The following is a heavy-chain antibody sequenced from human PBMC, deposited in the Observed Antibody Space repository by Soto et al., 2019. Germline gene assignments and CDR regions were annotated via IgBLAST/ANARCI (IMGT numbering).Heavy chain of an antibody. CDR3: AGPPELTRIYYYYGMDV. D-gene: IGHD1-7*01. CDR1: GGTFSSYA. V-gene: IGHV1-69*12. J-gene: IGHJ6*02. CDR2: FIPIFGTA. Sequence: QVQLVQSGAEVKKPGSSVKVSCKASGGTFSSYAISWVRQAPGQALEWMGGFIPIFGTANYAQKFQGRVTITADETTSTAYMELSSLRSEDTAVYYCAGPPELTRIYYYYGMDVWGQGTTVTVSS.